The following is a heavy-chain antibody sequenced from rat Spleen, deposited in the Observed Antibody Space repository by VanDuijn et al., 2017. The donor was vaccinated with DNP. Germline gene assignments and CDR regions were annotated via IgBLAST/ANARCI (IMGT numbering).Heavy chain of an antibody. V-gene: IGHV5-31*01. CDR1: GFTFNNYW. CDR3: ARAHWFAY. Sequence: EVQLVESGGDLVQPGRSLKLSCVASGFTFNNYWMTWIRHVPGKGLEWVASITSSGGSTNYRDSVKGRFTISRDNAKNTLYLQMNSLRSEDSATYYCARAHWFAYWGQGTLVTVSS. J-gene: IGHJ3*01. CDR2: ITSSGGST.